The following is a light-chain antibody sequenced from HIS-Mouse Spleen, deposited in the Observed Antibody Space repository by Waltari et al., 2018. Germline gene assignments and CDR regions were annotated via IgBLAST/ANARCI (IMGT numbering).Light chain of an antibody. J-gene: IGLJ3*02. CDR1: RRDVGGYNY. CDR2: EVS. CDR3: SSYTSSSNWV. Sequence: QSALTQPASVSGSPGQSITISCPGTRRDVGGYNYVSWYQQHPGKAPKLMIYEVSNRPSGVSNRFSGSKSGNTASLTISGLQAEDEADYYCSSYTSSSNWVFGGGTKLTVL. V-gene: IGLV2-14*01.